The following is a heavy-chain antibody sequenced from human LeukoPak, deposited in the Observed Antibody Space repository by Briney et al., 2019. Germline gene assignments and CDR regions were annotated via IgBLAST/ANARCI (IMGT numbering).Heavy chain of an antibody. J-gene: IGHJ4*02. Sequence: GGSLRLSCAAPRFSFSSYSTNWVRQAPGKGLEWVSVIYSGGSTYYADSVKGRFTISRDNSKNTLYLQMNSLRAEDTAVYYCARALDYGGNSVPFDYWGQGTLVTVSS. D-gene: IGHD4-23*01. CDR3: ARALDYGGNSVPFDY. CDR2: IYSGGST. CDR1: RFSFSSYS. V-gene: IGHV3-53*01.